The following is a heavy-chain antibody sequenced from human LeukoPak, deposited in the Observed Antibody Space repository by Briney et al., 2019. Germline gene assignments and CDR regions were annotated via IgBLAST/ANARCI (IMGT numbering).Heavy chain of an antibody. Sequence: GGSLRLSCAASGLTSSSYWMTWVCQPPGKGLEWVANIKYDGSAKYYGDTVKGRFTISRDNTKNSLYLQMNSLRAEDTAIYYCARVIVLVEGASDHFDYWGQGAPATVHS. J-gene: IGHJ4*02. CDR1: GLTSSSYW. CDR2: IKYDGSAK. D-gene: IGHD2-2*01. CDR3: ARVIVLVEGASDHFDY. V-gene: IGHV3-7*01.